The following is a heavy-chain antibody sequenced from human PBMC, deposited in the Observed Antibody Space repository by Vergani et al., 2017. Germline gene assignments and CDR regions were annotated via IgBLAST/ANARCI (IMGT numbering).Heavy chain of an antibody. J-gene: IGHJ4*02. CDR3: ARVVVDSLGDY. CDR2: ISSSSSTI. V-gene: IGHV3-21*05. D-gene: IGHD2-21*01. CDR1: GFTFSSYS. Sequence: EVQLVESGGGLVKPGGSLRLSCAASGFTFSSYSMNWVRQAPGKGLEWVSYISSSSSTIYYADSVKGRFTISRDNAKNSLYLQMNSLRAEDTAVYYCARVVVDSLGDYWGQGTLVTVSS.